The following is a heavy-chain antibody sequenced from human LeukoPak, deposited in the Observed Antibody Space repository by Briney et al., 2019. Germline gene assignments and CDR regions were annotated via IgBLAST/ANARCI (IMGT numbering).Heavy chain of an antibody. CDR3: ARESFTVTTFFDY. Sequence: ASVKVSCMASGGTFSSYAISWVRQAPGQGLEWMGGIIPIFGTANYAQKFQGRVTITADESTSTAYMELSSLRSEDSAVYYCARESFTVTTFFDYWGQGTLVTVSS. V-gene: IGHV1-69*13. CDR1: GGTFSSYA. D-gene: IGHD4-17*01. J-gene: IGHJ4*02. CDR2: IIPIFGTA.